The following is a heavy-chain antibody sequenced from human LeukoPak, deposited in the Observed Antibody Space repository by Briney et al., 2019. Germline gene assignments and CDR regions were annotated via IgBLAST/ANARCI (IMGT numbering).Heavy chain of an antibody. CDR3: ARAWGVLWFGESRWFDP. CDR1: GYTFTSYD. CDR2: MNPNSGNT. J-gene: IGHJ5*02. D-gene: IGHD3-10*01. V-gene: IGHV1-8*01. Sequence: GASVKVSCKASGYTFTSYDINWVRQATGQGLEWMGWMNPNSGNTGYAQKFQGRVTMTRNTSISTAYMELSSLRSEDTAVYYCARAWGVLWFGESRWFDPWGQGTLVTVSS.